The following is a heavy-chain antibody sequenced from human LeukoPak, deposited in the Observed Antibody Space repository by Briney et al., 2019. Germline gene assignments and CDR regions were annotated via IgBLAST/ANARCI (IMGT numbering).Heavy chain of an antibody. J-gene: IGHJ4*02. CDR1: GGSISSYY. V-gene: IGHV4-59*01. D-gene: IGHD3-10*01. CDR2: IYYSGST. Sequence: SETLSLTCTVSGGSISSYYWSWIRQPPGKGLEWIGYIYYSGSTNYTPSLKSRVTISVDTSKNQFPLKLNSVTAADTAVYYCARSGRGSSAGFDYWGQGTLVTVSS. CDR3: ARSGRGSSAGFDY.